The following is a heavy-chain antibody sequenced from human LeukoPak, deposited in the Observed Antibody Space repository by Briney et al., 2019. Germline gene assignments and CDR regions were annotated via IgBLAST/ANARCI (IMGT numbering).Heavy chain of an antibody. J-gene: IGHJ4*02. Sequence: PSETLSLTCTVSGGSISSSSYYWGWIRQPPGKGLEWVSVIYSGGSTYYADSVKGRFTISRDNSKNTLYLQMNSLRAEDTAVYYCASSGGWYMSYYFDYWGQGTLVTVSS. V-gene: IGHV3-66*01. CDR3: ASSGGWYMSYYFDY. CDR1: GGSISSSSYY. D-gene: IGHD6-19*01. CDR2: IYSGGST.